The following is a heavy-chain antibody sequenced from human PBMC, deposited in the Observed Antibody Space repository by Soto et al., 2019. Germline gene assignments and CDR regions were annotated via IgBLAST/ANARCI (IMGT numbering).Heavy chain of an antibody. CDR2: IYYSGST. V-gene: IGHV4-31*03. J-gene: IGHJ4*02. Sequence: QVQLQESGPGLVKPSQTLSLTCTVSGGSISSGGYYWSWIRQHPGKGLEWIGYIYYSGSTYYNPSLKGRVTISVDTSKNQFSLKLSSVTAADTAVYYCARAPYYGSGSRYYFDYWGQGTLVTVSS. CDR1: GGSISSGGYY. CDR3: ARAPYYGSGSRYYFDY. D-gene: IGHD3-10*01.